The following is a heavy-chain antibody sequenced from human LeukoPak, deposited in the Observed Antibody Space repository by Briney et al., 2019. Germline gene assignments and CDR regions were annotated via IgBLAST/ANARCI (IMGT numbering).Heavy chain of an antibody. J-gene: IGHJ4*02. V-gene: IGHV3-9*01. CDR2: ISWSSSSI. Sequence: GGSLRLSCAASGFTFDDYAMHWVRQAPGKGLEWVSGISWSSSSIDYADSVKGRFTISRDNAKNSLYLQMNSLRAEDTAVYYCARDGGSYPPVDYWGQGTLVTVSS. CDR3: ARDGGSYPPVDY. CDR1: GFTFDDYA. D-gene: IGHD1-26*01.